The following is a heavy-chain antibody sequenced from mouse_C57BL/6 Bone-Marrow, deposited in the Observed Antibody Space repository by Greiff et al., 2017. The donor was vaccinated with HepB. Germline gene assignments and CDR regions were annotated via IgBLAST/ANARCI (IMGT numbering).Heavy chain of an antibody. Sequence: VQLQQSGAELARPGASVKLSCKASGYTFTSYGISWVKQRTGQGLEWIGEIYPRSGNTYYNEKFKGKATLTAAKSSSTAYMELRSLTSEDSAVYFCASTYYYGSSRYFDVWGTGTTVTVSS. J-gene: IGHJ1*03. D-gene: IGHD1-1*01. CDR2: IYPRSGNT. CDR3: ASTYYYGSSRYFDV. CDR1: GYTFTSYG. V-gene: IGHV1-81*01.